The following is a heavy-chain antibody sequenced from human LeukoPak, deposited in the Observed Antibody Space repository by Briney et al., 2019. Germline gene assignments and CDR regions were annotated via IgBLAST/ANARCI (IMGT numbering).Heavy chain of an antibody. CDR1: GFTFSSYW. Sequence: GGSLRLSCAASGFTFSSYWMSWVRQAPGKGLEWVANIKQDGSEKYYVDSVKGRFTIFRDNAKNSLYLQMNSLRAEDTAVYYCARDALYCTNGVCYRDYWGQGTLVTVSS. V-gene: IGHV3-7*01. J-gene: IGHJ4*02. D-gene: IGHD2-8*01. CDR3: ARDALYCTNGVCYRDY. CDR2: IKQDGSEK.